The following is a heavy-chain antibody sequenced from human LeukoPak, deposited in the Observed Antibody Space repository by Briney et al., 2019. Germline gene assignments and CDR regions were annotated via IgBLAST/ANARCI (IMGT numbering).Heavy chain of an antibody. CDR2: IYYSGST. V-gene: IGHV4-59*01. Sequence: PSETLSLTCTVSGGSIRSYYWSWIRQPPGKGLEWIGYIYYSGSTNYNPSLKSRVTISVDTSKNQFSLKLSSVTAADTAVYYCARAGYCSSTSCPKYTWFDPWGQGTLVTVSS. D-gene: IGHD2-2*01. J-gene: IGHJ5*02. CDR3: ARAGYCSSTSCPKYTWFDP. CDR1: GGSIRSYY.